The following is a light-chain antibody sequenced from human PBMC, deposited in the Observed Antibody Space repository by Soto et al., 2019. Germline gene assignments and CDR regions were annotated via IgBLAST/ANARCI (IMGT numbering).Light chain of an antibody. V-gene: IGKV2-28*01. CDR2: FVS. CDR3: MQALQTRT. CDR1: QILLHSNGYNY. Sequence: DIVMTHSPLSLSVTPGDPASISCVSSQILLHSNGYNYLDWYLQKPGQSPQLLIYFVSNRASGVPDRFSGSGSGTDFTLKISRVEPEDVGVYYCMQALQTRTFGQGTKVDIK. J-gene: IGKJ1*01.